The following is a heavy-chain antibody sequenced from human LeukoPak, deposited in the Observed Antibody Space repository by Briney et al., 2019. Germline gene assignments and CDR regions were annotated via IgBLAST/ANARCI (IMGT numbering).Heavy chain of an antibody. CDR1: GFTFSNHW. J-gene: IGHJ4*02. CDR3: ARGGSDTAMAHDY. D-gene: IGHD5-18*01. V-gene: IGHV3-74*01. CDR2: ISRGASRT. Sequence: GGSLRLSCVASGFTFSNHWVHWVRQAPGKGLMWVSRISRGASRTDYADSVKGRFTISRDDAKNTLYLQVNSLRVEDTGVYFCARGGSDTAMAHDYWGQGILVTVSS.